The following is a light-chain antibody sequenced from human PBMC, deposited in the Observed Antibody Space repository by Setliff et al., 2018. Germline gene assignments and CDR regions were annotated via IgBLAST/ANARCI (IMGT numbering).Light chain of an antibody. V-gene: IGKV3-15*01. J-gene: IGKJ1*01. CDR2: GAS. CDR1: QSVSSN. CDR3: LHHYNWPWK. Sequence: EIVMTQSPATLSVSPGEGATLSCRASQSVSSNLVWFQQRPGQAPRLLIYGASTRATGVSARFSGSGSGTDFTLTISSLQTEDFAVYYCLHHYNWPWKFGQGTKVDIK.